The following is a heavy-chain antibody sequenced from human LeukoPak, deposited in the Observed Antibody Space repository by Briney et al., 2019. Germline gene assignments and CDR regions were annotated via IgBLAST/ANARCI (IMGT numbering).Heavy chain of an antibody. J-gene: IGHJ6*02. D-gene: IGHD5-18*01. CDR3: SRGPIYLWLYNGMDV. Sequence: PGGSLRLSCAASGFIFGDHAMSWVRQAPGKGLEWVGFIRGKAYGGTTEYAASVEGRFTISRDDSNSIAHLQMNSLKTEDTAVYYCSRGPIYLWLYNGMDVWGQGTTVIVSS. V-gene: IGHV3-49*04. CDR1: GFIFGDHA. CDR2: IRGKAYGGTT.